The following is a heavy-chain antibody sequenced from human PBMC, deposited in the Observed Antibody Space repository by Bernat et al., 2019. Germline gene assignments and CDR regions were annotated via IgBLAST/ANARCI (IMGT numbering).Heavy chain of an antibody. J-gene: IGHJ6*02. CDR2: INSDGSTT. Sequence: EVQLVESGGGLVQPGGSLRLSCAASGFTFGSYWMHWVRQTPGKGLVWVSRINSDGSTTSYADSVKGRFTISRDNAKNTLYLQMNSLRVEDTAVYYCARDRGDTAMGQPLIVWGQGTTVTVSS. CDR3: ARDRGDTAMGQPLIV. D-gene: IGHD5-18*01. CDR1: GFTFGSYW. V-gene: IGHV3-74*01.